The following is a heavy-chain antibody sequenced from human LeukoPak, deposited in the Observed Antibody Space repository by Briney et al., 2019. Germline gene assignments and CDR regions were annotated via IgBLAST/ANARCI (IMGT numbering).Heavy chain of an antibody. CDR1: GFTFSRYW. CDR3: ARASDPWLQLT. CDR2: IKEDGSEK. D-gene: IGHD5-24*01. Sequence: GGSLRLSCAASGFTFSRYWMSWVRQAPGKGLEWVANIKEDGSEKNHVDSVRGRFSISRDNAQTSLYLQMNSLRAEDTAVYYCARASDPWLQLTWGQGTLVTVSS. J-gene: IGHJ5*02. V-gene: IGHV3-7*05.